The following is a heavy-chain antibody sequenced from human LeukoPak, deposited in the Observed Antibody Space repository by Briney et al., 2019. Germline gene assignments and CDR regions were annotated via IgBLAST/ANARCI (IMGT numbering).Heavy chain of an antibody. V-gene: IGHV4-4*02. CDR2: IYHSGST. CDR3: ARRVGSGPFNWFDP. CDR1: GGSISSSNW. D-gene: IGHD2-15*01. Sequence: SGTLSLTCAVSGGSISSSNWWSWVRQPPGKGLEWIGEIYHSGSTNYNPSLKSRVTISVDKPKNQFSLKLSSVTAADTAVYYCARRVGSGPFNWFDPWGQGTLVTVSS. J-gene: IGHJ5*02.